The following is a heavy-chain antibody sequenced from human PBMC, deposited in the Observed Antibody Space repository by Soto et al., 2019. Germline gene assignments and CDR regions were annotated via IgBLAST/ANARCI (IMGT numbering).Heavy chain of an antibody. CDR1: GFTFSDHY. V-gene: IGHV3-11*01. CDR2: ISSSGSTI. CDR3: ASPYAISFHY. Sequence: GGSLRLSCAASGFTFSDHYMSWLSQAPGKGLEWVSYISSSGSTIYYADSVKGRFTISRDNAKNSLYLQMNSLRAEDTAVYYCASPYAISFHYWGQGALVTVSS. D-gene: IGHD2-8*01. J-gene: IGHJ4*02.